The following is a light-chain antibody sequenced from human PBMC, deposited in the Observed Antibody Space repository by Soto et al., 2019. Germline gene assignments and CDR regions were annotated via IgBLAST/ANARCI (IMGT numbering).Light chain of an antibody. J-gene: IGKJ1*01. CDR2: GAS. CDR3: QQTYNTLWT. Sequence: IQMTHSPSSLSSAFGGSVTITCQATQGTHNYLNWYQQKPGKAPNLLIYGASSLQSGVPSRFRGSGSGTEFTLTIMSFQLEDFANYLCQQTYNTLWTCGEGTKVDIK. V-gene: IGKV1-39*01. CDR1: QGTHNY.